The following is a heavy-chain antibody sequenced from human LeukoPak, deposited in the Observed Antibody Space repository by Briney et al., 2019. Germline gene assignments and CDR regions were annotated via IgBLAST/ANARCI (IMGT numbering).Heavy chain of an antibody. J-gene: IGHJ6*03. Sequence: ASVKVSCKASGYTFTSYDINWVRQATGQGLEWMGWMNPNSGNTGYAQKFQGRVTMTRNTSISTAYMELSSLRSEDTAVYYCGRGRVGGPASYYYYYMDVWGKGTTVTVSS. CDR2: MNPNSGNT. D-gene: IGHD3-16*01. CDR1: GYTFTSYD. V-gene: IGHV1-8*01. CDR3: GRGRVGGPASYYYYYMDV.